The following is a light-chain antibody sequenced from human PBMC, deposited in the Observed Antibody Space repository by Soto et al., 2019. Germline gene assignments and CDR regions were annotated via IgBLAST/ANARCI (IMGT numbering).Light chain of an antibody. CDR2: DAS. J-gene: IGKJ1*01. CDR3: QHYNSDPWT. Sequence: DLEMTQSPSTLSASVGDRVTITCRASQTIRRWLAWYQQRPRKAPKVLIYDASTLESGVPARFSGSGSETQFSLTISSLQPEDSATYYCQHYNSDPWTFGQGTKVEIK. CDR1: QTIRRW. V-gene: IGKV1-5*01.